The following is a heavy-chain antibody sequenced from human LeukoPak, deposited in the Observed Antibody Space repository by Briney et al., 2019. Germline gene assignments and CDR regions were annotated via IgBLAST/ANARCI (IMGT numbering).Heavy chain of an antibody. CDR3: ARAGFCSGGSCYYDI. V-gene: IGHV1-2*06. CDR1: GYTFTDYY. J-gene: IGHJ3*02. D-gene: IGHD2-15*01. Sequence: ASVKVSCKASGYTFTDYYMHWVRQAPGQGLEWMGRISPNNGVTNYAQKFQGRVTMTRDTSISTAYMELSRLRSDDTAVYYCARAGFCSGGSCYYDIWGQGTMVTVSS. CDR2: ISPNNGVT.